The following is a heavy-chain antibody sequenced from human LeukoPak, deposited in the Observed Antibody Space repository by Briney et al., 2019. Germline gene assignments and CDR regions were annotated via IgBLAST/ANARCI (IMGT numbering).Heavy chain of an antibody. J-gene: IGHJ4*02. CDR3: ARVSQDIVVVPAAPTDY. D-gene: IGHD2-2*01. V-gene: IGHV3-21*01. Sequence: GGSLRLSCAASGFTFSSYSMNWVRQAPGKGLEWVSSISSNSSYIYYADSVKGRFTISRDNAKSSLYLQMNSLRAEDTAVYYCARVSQDIVVVPAAPTDYWGQGTLVTVSS. CDR1: GFTFSSYS. CDR2: ISSNSSYI.